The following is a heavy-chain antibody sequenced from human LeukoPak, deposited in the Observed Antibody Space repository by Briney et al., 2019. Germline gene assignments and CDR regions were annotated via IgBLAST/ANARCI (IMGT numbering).Heavy chain of an antibody. D-gene: IGHD3-3*01. J-gene: IGHJ6*02. CDR2: IYSGGST. CDR3: ARDSPTHYDFWSGYGMDV. CDR1: GFTVSSNY. V-gene: IGHV3-53*01. Sequence: PGGSLRLSCAASGFTVSSNYMSWVRQAPGKGLEWVSVIYSGGSTYYADSVKGRFTISRDNAKNSLYLQMNSLRAEDTAVYYCARDSPTHYDFWSGYGMDVWGQGTTVTVSS.